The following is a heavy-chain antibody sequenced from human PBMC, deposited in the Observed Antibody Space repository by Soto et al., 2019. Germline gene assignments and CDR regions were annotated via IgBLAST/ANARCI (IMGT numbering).Heavy chain of an antibody. Sequence: SETLCLTCAVDGGSFSSYYWSWIRQPPRKGLEWIAKVNHSGTTNYNPSPKSRVSISVDTSQNQFSLILASVTAADTAVYYCARALVTDYTSRDYHYYFAMDVWGQGTSVTVSS. V-gene: IGHV4-34*01. CDR3: ARALVTDYTSRDYHYYFAMDV. CDR1: GGSFSSYY. J-gene: IGHJ6*02. D-gene: IGHD2-2*02. CDR2: VNHSGTT.